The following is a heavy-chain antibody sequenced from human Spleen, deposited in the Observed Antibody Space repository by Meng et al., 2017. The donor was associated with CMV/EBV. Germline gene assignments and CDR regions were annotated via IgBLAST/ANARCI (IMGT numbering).Heavy chain of an antibody. CDR2: IIPDLGIA. Sequence: LSSYAISWVRQAPGQGLEWMGGIIPDLGIAKYAQNFQGRIAIIADKSTSTTHMELSSLRSDDTAVYYCARGFPTSSSLVSFRWLDPWGPGTLVTRLL. V-gene: IGHV1-69*10. CDR3: ARGFPTSSSLVSFRWLDP. J-gene: IGHJ5*02. CDR1: LSSYA. D-gene: IGHD3-22*01.